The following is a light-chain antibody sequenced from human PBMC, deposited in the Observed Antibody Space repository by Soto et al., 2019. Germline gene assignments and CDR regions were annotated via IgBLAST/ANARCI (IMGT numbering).Light chain of an antibody. J-gene: IGKJ3*01. V-gene: IGKV1-33*01. CDR3: QQYDNLPFT. CDR2: DAS. Sequence: DIQMTQSPSSLSASVRDRVTITCQASQDITNYLNWYQQKPGKAPKLLICDASNLEPGVPSRFSGSGSGTDFTFTISSLQPEDIVTYYCQQYDNLPFTFGPGTKVDIK. CDR1: QDITNY.